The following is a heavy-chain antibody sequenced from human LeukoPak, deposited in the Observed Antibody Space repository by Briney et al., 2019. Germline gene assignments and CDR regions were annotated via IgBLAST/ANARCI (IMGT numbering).Heavy chain of an antibody. Sequence: SETLSLTCTVSGGSISTNDYYWGWIRQPPGKGLEWIGSIYYSGSTYYNPSLKSRVTISVDTSKNHFSLNLSSVTAADTAVYYCVRLEGLVVPATIPFDYWGQGTLVTVSS. CDR2: IYYSGST. J-gene: IGHJ4*02. CDR1: GGSISTNDYY. CDR3: VRLEGLVVPATIPFDY. D-gene: IGHD2-2*01. V-gene: IGHV4-39*01.